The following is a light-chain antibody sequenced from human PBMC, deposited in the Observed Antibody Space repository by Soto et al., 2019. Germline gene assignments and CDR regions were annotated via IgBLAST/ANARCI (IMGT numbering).Light chain of an antibody. CDR2: RNN. J-gene: IGLJ2*01. Sequence: QSVLTQPPSASETPGQRVTISCSGSSSNIGSNYVYWYQQLPGTAPKLLIYRNNQRPSGVPDRFSGSKSGTSASLAISGLRSEDEADYYCAAWDDSLSGSHVVFGGGTKLTVL. CDR3: AAWDDSLSGSHVV. V-gene: IGLV1-47*01. CDR1: SSNIGSNY.